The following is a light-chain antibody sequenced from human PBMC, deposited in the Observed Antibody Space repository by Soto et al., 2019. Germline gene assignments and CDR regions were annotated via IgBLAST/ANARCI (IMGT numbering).Light chain of an antibody. CDR2: GAS. CDR3: QQYGSSPWT. J-gene: IGKJ1*01. Sequence: EIVLTQSPGTLSLSPGERATLSCRASQSISSSYLAWYQQKPGQAPRLLIYGASSRATGIPDRFSRSGSGTDFTLTISRLEPEDFAVYYCQQYGSSPWTFGQGTKVEL. V-gene: IGKV3-20*01. CDR1: QSISSSY.